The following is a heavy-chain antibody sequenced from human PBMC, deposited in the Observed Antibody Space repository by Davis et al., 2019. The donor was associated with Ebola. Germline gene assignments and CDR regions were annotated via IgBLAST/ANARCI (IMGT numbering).Heavy chain of an antibody. CDR1: GGSISGYY. Sequence: PSETLSLTCTVSGGSISGYYWSWIRQPAGKGLDWIGRIYTSGSTNYNPSLKSRVTISVDTSKNQFSLKLSSVTAADTAVYYCARHDRRLTGDRAFDIWGQGTMVTVSS. CDR3: ARHDRRLTGDRAFDI. V-gene: IGHV4-4*07. CDR2: IYTSGST. D-gene: IGHD7-27*01. J-gene: IGHJ3*02.